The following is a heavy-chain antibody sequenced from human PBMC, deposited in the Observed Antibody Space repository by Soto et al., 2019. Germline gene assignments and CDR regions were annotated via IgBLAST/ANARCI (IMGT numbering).Heavy chain of an antibody. CDR1: GFTFSSYS. Sequence: GGSLRLSCAASGFTFSSYSMHWVRQAPGKGLEWVSSISSSSSYIYYADSVKGRFTISRDDAKNSLYLQMNSLRAEDTAVYYCARGKSSSSGWNNWFDPWGQGTLVTVSS. V-gene: IGHV3-21*01. CDR3: ARGKSSSSGWNNWFDP. J-gene: IGHJ5*02. D-gene: IGHD6-6*01. CDR2: ISSSSSYI.